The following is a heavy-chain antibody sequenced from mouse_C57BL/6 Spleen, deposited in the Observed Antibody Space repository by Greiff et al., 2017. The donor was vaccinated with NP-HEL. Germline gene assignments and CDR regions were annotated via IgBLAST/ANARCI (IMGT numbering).Heavy chain of an antibody. CDR2: ISYDGSN. J-gene: IGHJ1*03. CDR3: AREDSYFDV. CDR1: GYSITSGYY. V-gene: IGHV3-6*01. Sequence: EVQLQQSGPGLVKPSQSLSLTCSVTGYSITSGYYWNWIRQFPGNKLEWMGYISYDGSNNYNPSLKNRISITRDTSKNQFFLKLNSVTTEDTATYYCAREDSYFDVWGTGTTVTVSS.